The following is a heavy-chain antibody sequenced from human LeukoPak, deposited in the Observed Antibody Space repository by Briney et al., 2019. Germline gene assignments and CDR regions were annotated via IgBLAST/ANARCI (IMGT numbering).Heavy chain of an antibody. CDR2: VSSSSTNK. CDR3: GRENFMATSGTTFDI. CDR1: GSTFSSYA. V-gene: IGHV3-21*01. J-gene: IGHJ3*02. Sequence: GGSLRLSCAASGSTFSSYAMNWVRQAPGKGLEWVSSVSSSSTNKFYADSVKGRFTISRDDAKNSRYLQMNSLRVEDTAVYYCGRENFMATSGTTFDIWGQGTMVSVSS. D-gene: IGHD1-1*01.